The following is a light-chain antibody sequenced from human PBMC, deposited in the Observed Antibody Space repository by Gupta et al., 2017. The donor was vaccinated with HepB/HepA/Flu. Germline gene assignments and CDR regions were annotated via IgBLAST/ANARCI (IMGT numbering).Light chain of an antibody. CDR3: VRGTHWPHT. CDR1: QSLAYSDGNTF. CDR2: RVS. V-gene: IGKV2-30*01. J-gene: IGKJ4*01. Sequence: VVMTQSPLFLPVTLGQPASISCRSSQSLAYSDGNTFLHWFQQRPGQSPRRLIYRVSKRDSGVPDRFSGSGSGTDFTLKISRVEAEDVGIYYCVRGTHWPHTFGGGTKVEIK.